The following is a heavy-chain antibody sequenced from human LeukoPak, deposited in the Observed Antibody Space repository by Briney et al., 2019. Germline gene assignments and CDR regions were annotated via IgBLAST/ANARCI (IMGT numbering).Heavy chain of an antibody. V-gene: IGHV1-69*05. CDR2: IIPIFGTA. J-gene: IGHJ4*02. CDR3: ARGPGSYRDDY. CDR1: GGTFSSYA. Sequence: SVKVSCKASGGTFSSYAISWVRQAPGQGLEWMGRIIPIFGTANSEQKFQGRVTITTDESTSTAYMELSSLRSEDTAVYYCARGPGSYRDDYWGQGTLVTVSS. D-gene: IGHD3-10*01.